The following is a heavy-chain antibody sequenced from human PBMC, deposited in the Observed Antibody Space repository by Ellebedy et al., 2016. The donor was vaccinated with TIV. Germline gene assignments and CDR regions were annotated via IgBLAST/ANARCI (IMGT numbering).Heavy chain of an antibody. J-gene: IGHJ4*02. D-gene: IGHD6-6*01. CDR2: VSYDGSNK. CDR1: GFTFSNYG. CDR3: AKGTSGRGSSCFDY. V-gene: IGHV3-30*18. Sequence: GESLKISCAASGFTFSNYGMHWVRQAPGKGLEWVAVVSYDGSNKYYADSVKGRFTVSRDNSQNTLYLQMNSLRAEDTAVYYCAKGTSGRGSSCFDYWGQGTLVTVSS.